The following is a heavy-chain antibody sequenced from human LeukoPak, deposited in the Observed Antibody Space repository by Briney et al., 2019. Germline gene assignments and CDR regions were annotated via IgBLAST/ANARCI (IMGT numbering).Heavy chain of an antibody. CDR3: AKGGKWDVTPFDY. CDR1: GFTFTSYS. V-gene: IGHV3-23*01. D-gene: IGHD1-26*01. J-gene: IGHJ4*02. CDR2: ISGGGGST. Sequence: GGSLTLSCAASGFTFTSYSMNWVRQAPGKGLEWVSTISGGGGSTYYADSVKGRFTISRDNSKNTLYLQVNSLRAEDTAVYYCAKGGKWDVTPFDYWGQGTLVTVSS.